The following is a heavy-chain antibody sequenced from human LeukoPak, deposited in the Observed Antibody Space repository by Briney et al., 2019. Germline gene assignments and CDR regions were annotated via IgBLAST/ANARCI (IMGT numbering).Heavy chain of an antibody. J-gene: IGHJ6*03. CDR3: ARHVSAYSSGLPYYMDV. CDR1: GGSISDAAYY. Sequence: SQTLSLTCTVSGGSISDAAYYWSWIRQHPGEGLKWIGYIYYSGSTSYNPSLKSRVTISVDTSKNQFSLKLTSVTAADTAVYYCARHVSAYSSGLPYYMDVWGKGTTVTVSS. D-gene: IGHD6-19*01. V-gene: IGHV4-31*03. CDR2: IYYSGST.